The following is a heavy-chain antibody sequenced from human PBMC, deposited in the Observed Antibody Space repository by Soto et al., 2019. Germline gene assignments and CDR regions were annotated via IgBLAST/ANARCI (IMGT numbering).Heavy chain of an antibody. V-gene: IGHV3-48*02. CDR2: ISSSSSTI. CDR1: GFTFSSYS. CDR3: AREQEWYYGMDV. J-gene: IGHJ6*02. D-gene: IGHD3-3*01. Sequence: LRLSCAASGFTFSSYSKNWVRQAPGKGLEWVSYISSSSSTIYYADSVKGRFTISRDNAKNSLYLQMNSLRDEDTAVYYCAREQEWYYGMDVWGQGTTVTFSS.